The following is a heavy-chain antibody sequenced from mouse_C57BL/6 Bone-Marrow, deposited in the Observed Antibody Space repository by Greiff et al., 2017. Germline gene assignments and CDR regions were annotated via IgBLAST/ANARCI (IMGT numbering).Heavy chain of an antibody. V-gene: IGHV5-9*01. CDR2: ISGGGGNT. CDR1: GFTFSSYT. D-gene: IGHD1-1*01. Sequence: EVHLVESGGGLVKPGGSLKLSCAASGFTFSSYTMSWVRQTPEKRLEWVATISGGGGNTYYPDSVKGRFTISRDNAKNTLYLQMSSLRSEDTALYYCARHGTTGAWFAYWGQGTLVTVSA. CDR3: ARHGTTGAWFAY. J-gene: IGHJ3*01.